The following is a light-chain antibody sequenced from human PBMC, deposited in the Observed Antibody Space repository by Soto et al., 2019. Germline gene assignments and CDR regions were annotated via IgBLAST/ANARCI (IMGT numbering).Light chain of an antibody. Sequence: DIVMTQSPLSLPVTPGEPASISCRSSQSLLHSNGYNYLDWYLQKPGQSPQLLIYLGSNRASGVPDRFRGSGSGTDFTLKISRVEAEDVGFYYCMQALQTPITFGQGTRLEIK. V-gene: IGKV2-28*01. J-gene: IGKJ5*01. CDR2: LGS. CDR1: QSLLHSNGYNY. CDR3: MQALQTPIT.